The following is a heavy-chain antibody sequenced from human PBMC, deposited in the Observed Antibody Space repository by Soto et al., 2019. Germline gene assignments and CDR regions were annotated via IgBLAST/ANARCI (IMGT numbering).Heavy chain of an antibody. J-gene: IGHJ4*02. Sequence: QVQLQESGPGLVKPSETLSLSCTVSGGSINTYYWNWIRQPAGKGLEWIGRIYSSGATNYNPSLKSRVTMSTDTFTNHFSLRLSSVTPADTAVYYCAREHKVVNDFEFWGQGILVTVSS. CDR1: GGSINTYY. CDR3: AREHKVVNDFEF. D-gene: IGHD2-15*01. V-gene: IGHV4-4*07. CDR2: IYSSGAT.